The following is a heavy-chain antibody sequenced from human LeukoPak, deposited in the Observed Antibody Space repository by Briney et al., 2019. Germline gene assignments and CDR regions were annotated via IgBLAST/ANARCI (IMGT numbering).Heavy chain of an antibody. D-gene: IGHD2-21*02. CDR1: GFSFSSYA. CDR2: ISGGGGST. J-gene: IGHJ4*02. Sequence: GGSLRLSCAASGFSFSSYAMSWVRQAPGKGLEWVSGISGGGGSTNYADSVKGRFTISRDNSKNTLYLQMNSLRAEDTALYYCAKGGGDSWHGFDYWGQGTLVTVSS. CDR3: AKGGGDSWHGFDY. V-gene: IGHV3-23*01.